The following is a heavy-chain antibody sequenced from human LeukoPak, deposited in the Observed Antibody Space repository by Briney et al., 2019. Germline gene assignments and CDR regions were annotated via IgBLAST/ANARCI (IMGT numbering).Heavy chain of an antibody. D-gene: IGHD2-15*01. CDR2: INPNSGGT. J-gene: IGHJ5*02. Sequence: ASVRVSCKASGYSFVVYYVHWVRQAPGQGLEWMGWINPNSGGTNYAQKLQGRVSMTTDTSTSTAYMELRSLRSDDTAVYYCARGGYCSGGSCNNWFDPWGQGTLVTVSS. CDR1: GYSFVVYY. CDR3: ARGGYCSGGSCNNWFDP. V-gene: IGHV1-2*02.